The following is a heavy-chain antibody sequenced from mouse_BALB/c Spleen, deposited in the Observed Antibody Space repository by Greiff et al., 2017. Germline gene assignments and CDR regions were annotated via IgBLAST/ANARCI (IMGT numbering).Heavy chain of an antibody. J-gene: IGHJ4*01. CDR3: TRRDYYYAMDY. CDR2: IRLKSNNYAT. CDR1: GFTFSNYW. V-gene: IGHV6-6*02. Sequence: EVKVEESGGGLVQPGGSMKLSCVASGFTFSNYWMNWVRQSPEKGLEWVAEIRLKSNNYATHYAESVKGRFTISRDDSKSSVYLQMNNLRAEDTGIYYCTRRDYYYAMDYWGQGTSVTVSS.